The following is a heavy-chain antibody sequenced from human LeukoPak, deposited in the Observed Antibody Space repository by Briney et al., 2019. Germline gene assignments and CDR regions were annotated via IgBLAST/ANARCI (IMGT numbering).Heavy chain of an antibody. CDR1: GFTFTSSA. CDR3: AAAAHTNGDAFDI. CDR2: IVVGSGNT. Sequence: GASVNVSCTASGFTFTSSAVQWVRQARGQRLEWIGWIVVGSGNTNYAQKFQERVTITRDMSTSTAYMELSSLRSEDTAVYYCAAAAHTNGDAFDIWGQGTMVTVSS. V-gene: IGHV1-58*01. J-gene: IGHJ3*02. D-gene: IGHD1-1*01.